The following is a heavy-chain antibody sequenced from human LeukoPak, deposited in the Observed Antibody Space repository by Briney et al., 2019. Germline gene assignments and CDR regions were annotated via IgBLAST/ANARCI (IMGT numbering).Heavy chain of an antibody. J-gene: IGHJ5*02. CDR2: INPSGGST. CDR1: GYTFTSYY. CDR3: ARRNRDGYNSNWFDP. Sequence: GASVKVSCKASGYTFTSYYMHWVRQAPGQGLEWMGIINPSGGSTSYAQKFQGRVTMTRDTSTSTVYMELSSLRSEDTAVYYCARRNRDGYNSNWFDPWGQGTLVTVSS. V-gene: IGHV1-46*01. D-gene: IGHD5-24*01.